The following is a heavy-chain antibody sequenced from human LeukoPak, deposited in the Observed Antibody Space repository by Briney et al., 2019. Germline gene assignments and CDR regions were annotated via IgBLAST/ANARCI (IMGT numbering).Heavy chain of an antibody. CDR3: ARDEAVAGNWVGYYFDY. V-gene: IGHV3-48*01. J-gene: IGHJ4*02. CDR1: GFTFSSYS. Sequence: GGSLRLSCAASGFTFSSYSMNWVRQAPGKGLEWVSYISSSSSTIYYADSVKGRFTISRDNAKNSLYLQMNSLRAEDTAVYYCARDEAVAGNWVGYYFDYWGQGTLVTVSS. CDR2: ISSSSSTI. D-gene: IGHD6-19*01.